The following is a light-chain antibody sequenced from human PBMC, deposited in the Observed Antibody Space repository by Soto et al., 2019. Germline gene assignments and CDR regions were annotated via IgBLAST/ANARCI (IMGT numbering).Light chain of an antibody. CDR1: SSDVGNYNL. J-gene: IGLJ1*01. CDR3: SSYTNINTRACV. Sequence: QSALTQPASVSGSPGQSITISCTGTSSDVGNYNLVSWYQQHPGKAPKVMIYEGSKRPSGVSNRFSGSKSGNTASLTISGLQAEDEAEYYCSSYTNINTRACVFGTGTKVTVL. CDR2: EGS. V-gene: IGLV2-14*02.